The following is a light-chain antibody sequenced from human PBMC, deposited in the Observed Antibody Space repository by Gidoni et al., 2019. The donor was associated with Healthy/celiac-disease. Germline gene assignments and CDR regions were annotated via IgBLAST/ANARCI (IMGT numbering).Light chain of an antibody. CDR3: MQALQTPT. J-gene: IGKJ5*01. V-gene: IGKV2-28*01. Sequence: DMVMTQSQHSLPVTPGEPASIACRSSQSLLHSNGYNYLDWYLQKPGQSPQLLIYLGSNRASGVPDRFRCSGSGTDFPLKISRVEAEDVGVYYRMQALQTPTFGQGTRLEIK. CDR1: QSLLHSNGYNY. CDR2: LGS.